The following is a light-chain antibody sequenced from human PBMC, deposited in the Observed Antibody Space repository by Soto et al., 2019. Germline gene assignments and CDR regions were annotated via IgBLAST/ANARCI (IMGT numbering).Light chain of an antibody. Sequence: DIVMTQSPLSLPVTPGEPASISCRSSQSLLHSNGYNYLDWYLQKPGQSPQLLIYLGSNRASGVTDRVSGSGSGTDFTLKISRVEAEDVGVYYCMQALQTPWTFGQGTKVEIK. V-gene: IGKV2-28*01. CDR2: LGS. J-gene: IGKJ1*01. CDR3: MQALQTPWT. CDR1: QSLLHSNGYNY.